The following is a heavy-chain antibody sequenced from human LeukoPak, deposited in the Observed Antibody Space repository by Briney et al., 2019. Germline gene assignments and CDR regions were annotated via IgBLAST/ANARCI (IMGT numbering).Heavy chain of an antibody. CDR2: ISADGRSS. Sequence: GGSLRLSCTASGFTFNNYAMSWVRRAPGKGLEWVSAISADGRSSYNADSVKGRFTISRDNSENTVFLQMNSLRDEDTAVYHCAKVYQSSAYFPDYWGQGTLVTVSS. CDR1: GFTFNNYA. CDR3: AKVYQSSAYFPDY. D-gene: IGHD3-22*01. J-gene: IGHJ4*02. V-gene: IGHV3-23*01.